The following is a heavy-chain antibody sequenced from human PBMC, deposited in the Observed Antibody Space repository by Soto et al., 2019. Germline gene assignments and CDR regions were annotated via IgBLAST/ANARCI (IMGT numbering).Heavy chain of an antibody. J-gene: IGHJ6*02. V-gene: IGHV4-38-2*02. CDR1: GYSISSGYY. Sequence: PSETLSLTCAVSGYSISSGYYWGWIRQPPGKGLERIGSIYHSGSTYYNPSLKSRVTISVDTSKNQFSLKLSSVTAADTAVYYCARDQASQYYDFWSGYYYYGMDVWGQGTTVTVSS. D-gene: IGHD3-3*01. CDR3: ARDQASQYYDFWSGYYYYGMDV. CDR2: IYHSGST.